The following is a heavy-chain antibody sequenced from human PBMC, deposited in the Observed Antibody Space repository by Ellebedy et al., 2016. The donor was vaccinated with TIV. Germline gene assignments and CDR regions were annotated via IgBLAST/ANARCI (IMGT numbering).Heavy chain of an antibody. CDR1: GYTLSKYG. V-gene: IGHV1-18*01. D-gene: IGHD2-2*01. CDR2: IAANNGGT. CDR3: ARSRVVAVPTIFDY. Sequence: ASVKVSCKASGYTLSKYGISWVRQAPGQGLEWMGWIAANNGGTNFAQKFHGRVTLTTDTSTSTVYMELRSLRSDDTAVCYCARSRVVAVPTIFDYWGQGTLVTVSS. J-gene: IGHJ4*02.